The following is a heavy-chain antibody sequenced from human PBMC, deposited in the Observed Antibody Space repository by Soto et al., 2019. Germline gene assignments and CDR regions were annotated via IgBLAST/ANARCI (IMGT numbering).Heavy chain of an antibody. CDR3: ARGAYYYDSSDYSGWFDP. D-gene: IGHD3-22*01. Sequence: GGSLRLSCAASGFSFSAYWMHWVRQAPGKGPMWVSRINSGGTRATYPESVKGRFTISRDNAKSTLYLQMNRLRAEDTAVYYCARGAYYYDSSDYSGWFDPWGQGTLVTVSS. CDR2: INSGGTRA. V-gene: IGHV3-74*01. CDR1: GFSFSAYW. J-gene: IGHJ5*02.